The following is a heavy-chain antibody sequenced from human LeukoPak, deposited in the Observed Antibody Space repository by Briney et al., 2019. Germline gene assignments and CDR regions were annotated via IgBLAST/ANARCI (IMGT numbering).Heavy chain of an antibody. J-gene: IGHJ3*01. CDR1: GFIFSSYE. Sequence: GGSLRLSCAASGFIFSSYEMNWARQAPGKGLEWVSYITSSGNTIYYADSVKGRFTISRDNAKNSLYLQMNSLRAEDTAVYYCAREVVNDAFDFWGQGTMVTVSS. CDR3: AREVVNDAFDF. CDR2: ITSSGNTI. D-gene: IGHD2-15*01. V-gene: IGHV3-48*03.